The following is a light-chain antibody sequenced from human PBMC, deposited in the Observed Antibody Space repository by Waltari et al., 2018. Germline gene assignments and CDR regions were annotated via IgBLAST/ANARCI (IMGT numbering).Light chain of an antibody. CDR2: GRG. Sequence: SSELTQDPAVSVALGQTVRITCQGDSLRNYYARWYQKKPGQAPVVVIYGRGYRPSGVPDRFSGSSSGNTASLTITGTQAEDEAAYYCASRDSNLNQYVFGTGTEVSVL. V-gene: IGLV3-19*01. CDR1: SLRNYY. CDR3: ASRDSNLNQYV. J-gene: IGLJ1*01.